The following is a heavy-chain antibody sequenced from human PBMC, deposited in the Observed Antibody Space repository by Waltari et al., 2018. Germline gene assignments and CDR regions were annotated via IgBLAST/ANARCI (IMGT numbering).Heavy chain of an antibody. CDR1: GTSLRTSY. D-gene: IGHD2-21*02. CDR3: ARSISVTDYGMDV. J-gene: IGHJ6*02. Sequence: LHESGPGEVKPSETLSLPCRVSGTSLRTSYWAWVRQIPGKGLQWIGSVLYSEPVTFYNPSLRSRVAISADTSRNEVSLTLTSVTAADTAIYFCARSISVTDYGMDVWGQGTNVTVSS. V-gene: IGHV4-39*01. CDR2: VLYSEPVT.